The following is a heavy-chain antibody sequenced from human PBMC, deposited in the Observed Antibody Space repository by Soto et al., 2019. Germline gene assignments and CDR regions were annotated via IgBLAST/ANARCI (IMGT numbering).Heavy chain of an antibody. D-gene: IGHD6-19*01. J-gene: IGHJ4*02. CDR3: AIGHWLGK. CDR1: GFTFSDYL. CDR2: IKQDGHEK. V-gene: IGHV3-7*01. Sequence: EVQLVDSGGALVQPGESLRLSCAASGFTFSDYLMTWVRQAPGKGLEWVATIKQDGHEKYYVDSVKCRFTLSRDHARHSLCVQLNALSAEGTAVNYYAIGHWLGKWGQGTLVTVSS.